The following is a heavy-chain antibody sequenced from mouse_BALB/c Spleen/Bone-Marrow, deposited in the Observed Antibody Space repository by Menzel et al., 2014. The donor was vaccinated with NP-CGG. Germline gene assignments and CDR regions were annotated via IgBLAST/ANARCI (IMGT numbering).Heavy chain of an antibody. V-gene: IGHV1-14*01. J-gene: IGHJ2*01. CDR1: GYTFTSYV. D-gene: IGHD1-2*01. Sequence: EVQLQQSGPELVKPGASVKMSCKASGYTFTSYVMHWVKQKPGQGLEWIGYINPYNDGSKYNEKFKGKATLTSDKSFSTAYMELSSLTSVDSAVYYCARYYYGYYFDYWGQGTTLTVSS. CDR2: INPYNDGS. CDR3: ARYYYGYYFDY.